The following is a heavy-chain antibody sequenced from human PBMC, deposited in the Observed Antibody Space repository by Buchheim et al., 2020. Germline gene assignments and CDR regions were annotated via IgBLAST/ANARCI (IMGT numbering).Heavy chain of an antibody. CDR1: GASISSNNW. CDR3: ARDRDCSSSSCTYGMDV. J-gene: IGHJ6*02. CDR2: IYQSGNT. V-gene: IGHV4-4*02. Sequence: QVQLQESGPGLVKPSGTLSLTCAVSGASISSNNWWSWVRQPPGKGLEWIGEIYQSGNTNYNPSLKSPVAISLEKSKNQFSSKLNSVTAADTAVYYCARDRDCSSSSCTYGMDVWGQGTT. D-gene: IGHD2-2*01.